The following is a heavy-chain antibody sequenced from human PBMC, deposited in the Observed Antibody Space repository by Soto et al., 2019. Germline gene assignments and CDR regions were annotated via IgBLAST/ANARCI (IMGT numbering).Heavy chain of an antibody. J-gene: IGHJ4*02. D-gene: IGHD6-6*01. Sequence: DVQLVESGGGLVQPGRSLRLSCAASGFTFDDYAMHWVRQAPGKGLEWVSGISWNSGSIGYADSVKGRFTISRDNAKNSLYLQMNSLRAEDTALYYCAKDIGARPNYFDYWGQGTLVTVSS. CDR2: ISWNSGSI. V-gene: IGHV3-9*01. CDR3: AKDIGARPNYFDY. CDR1: GFTFDDYA.